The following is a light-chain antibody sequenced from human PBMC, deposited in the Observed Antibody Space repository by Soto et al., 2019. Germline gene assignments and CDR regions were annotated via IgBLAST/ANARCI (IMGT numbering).Light chain of an antibody. CDR2: KAS. Sequence: DIQMTQTPSTLSASVGDRVTITCRATQNINVWLAWYQQKPGKAPKLPISKASSLEGGVPSRFSGSGSGTEFALTISSLQPDDFATYYCQQYKAYSYTFGQGTKLEI. CDR3: QQYKAYSYT. V-gene: IGKV1-5*03. CDR1: QNINVW. J-gene: IGKJ2*01.